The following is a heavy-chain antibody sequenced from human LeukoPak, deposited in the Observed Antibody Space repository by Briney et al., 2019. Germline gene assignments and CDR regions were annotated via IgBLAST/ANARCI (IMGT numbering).Heavy chain of an antibody. D-gene: IGHD5-18*01. J-gene: IGHJ4*02. V-gene: IGHV4-31*03. CDR2: IYYSGST. CDR1: GGSISSGGYS. Sequence: SQTLSLTCTVSGGSISSGGYSWSWIRQHPGKGLEWIGYIYYSGSTYYNPSLKSRVTISVDTSKNQFSLKLSSVTAADTAVYYCARSSPPYTAMGLEHFDYWGQGTLVTVSS. CDR3: ARSSPPYTAMGLEHFDY.